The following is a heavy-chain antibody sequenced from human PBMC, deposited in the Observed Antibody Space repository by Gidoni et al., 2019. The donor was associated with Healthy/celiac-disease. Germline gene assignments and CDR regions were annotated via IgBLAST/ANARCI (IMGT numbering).Heavy chain of an antibody. V-gene: IGHV4-61*02. CDR1: GGSISSGSYY. CDR2: IYTSGST. CDR3: ARTGTYYYYGMDV. Sequence: QVQLQESGPGLVKPSQTLSLTCTVSGGSISSGSYYWSWIRQPAGKGLEWIGRIYTSGSTNYNPSLKSRATISVDTSKNQFSLKLSSVTAADTAVYYCARTGTYYYYGMDVWGQGTTVTVSS. J-gene: IGHJ6*02. D-gene: IGHD3-9*01.